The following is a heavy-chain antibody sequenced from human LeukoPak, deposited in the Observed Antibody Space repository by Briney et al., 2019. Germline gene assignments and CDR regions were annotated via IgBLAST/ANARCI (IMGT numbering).Heavy chain of an antibody. CDR1: GYSFTSYG. V-gene: IGHV1-18*01. CDR2: ISAYNGNT. D-gene: IGHD5-18*01. J-gene: IGHJ1*01. Sequence: ASVKVSCKASGYSFTSYGISWVRQAPGQGLEWMGWISAYNGNTNYAQELQGRVTMTTDTSTSTAYMELRSLRSDDTAVYYCARVRNRGDTAMEYFQHWGQGTLVTVSS. CDR3: ARVRNRGDTAMEYFQH.